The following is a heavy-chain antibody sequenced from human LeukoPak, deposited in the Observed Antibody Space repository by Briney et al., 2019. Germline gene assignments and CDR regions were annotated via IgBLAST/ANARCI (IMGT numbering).Heavy chain of an antibody. Sequence: PGGSLRLSCAASGFTFSSYAMHWVRQAPGKGLEWLAVISNDGSNKYYADSVKGRFTISRDNSKNTLYLQMNSLRAEDTAVYYCARDLGYGSGSYRPRGYFDYWGQGTLVTVSS. CDR3: ARDLGYGSGSYRPRGYFDY. V-gene: IGHV3-30-3*01. D-gene: IGHD3-10*01. CDR1: GFTFSSYA. J-gene: IGHJ4*02. CDR2: ISNDGSNK.